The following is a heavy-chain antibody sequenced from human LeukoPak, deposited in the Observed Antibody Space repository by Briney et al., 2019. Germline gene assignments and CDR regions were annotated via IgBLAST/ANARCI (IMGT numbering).Heavy chain of an antibody. D-gene: IGHD6-6*01. V-gene: IGHV3-33*01. CDR2: IWYDGSNK. CDR1: GFTFSSYG. Sequence: GRSLRLSCAASGFTFSSYGMHWVRPAPGKGLEWVAVIWYDGSNKYYADSVKGRFTISRDNSKNTLYLQMNSLRAEDTAVYYCARDSIADPFDYWGQGTLVTVSS. CDR3: ARDSIADPFDY. J-gene: IGHJ4*02.